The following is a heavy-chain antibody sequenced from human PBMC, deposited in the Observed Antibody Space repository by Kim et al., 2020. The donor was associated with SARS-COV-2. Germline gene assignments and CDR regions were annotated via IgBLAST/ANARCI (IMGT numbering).Heavy chain of an antibody. V-gene: IGHV3-33*01. Sequence: GGSLRLSCAASGFTFSSYGMHWVRQAPGKGLEWVAVIWYDGSNKYYADSVKGRFTISRDNSKNTLYLQMNSLRAEDTAVYYCAGDSSDILTCFGYYYGMDVWGQGTTVTVSS. CDR3: AGDSSDILTCFGYYYGMDV. CDR1: GFTFSSYG. D-gene: IGHD3-9*01. J-gene: IGHJ6*02. CDR2: IWYDGSNK.